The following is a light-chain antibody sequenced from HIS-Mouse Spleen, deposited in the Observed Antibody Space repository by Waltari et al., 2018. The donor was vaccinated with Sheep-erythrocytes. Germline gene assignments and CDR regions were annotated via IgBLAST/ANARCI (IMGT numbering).Light chain of an antibody. J-gene: IGLJ1*01. CDR2: DVS. Sequence: QSALTQPRSVSGSPGQSVTISCTGTSSDVGGSNYVSWYQQHPGKAPKLMIYDVSKRPSGVPDRFSGSKSGNTVSLTISGLQAEDEADYYCCSYAGSYNHVFATGTKVTVL. V-gene: IGLV2-11*01. CDR3: CSYAGSYNHV. CDR1: SSDVGGSNY.